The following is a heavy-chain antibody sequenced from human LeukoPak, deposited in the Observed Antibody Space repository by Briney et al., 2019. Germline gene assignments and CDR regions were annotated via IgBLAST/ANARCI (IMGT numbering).Heavy chain of an antibody. J-gene: IGHJ4*02. CDR3: AKDWSYDY. CDR1: GVTVSNNH. V-gene: IGHV3-53*01. CDR2: IYIGGST. Sequence: PGGSLRLSCAASGVTVSNNHMSWVRQAPGKRLEWVSFIYIGGSTYYADSVKGRFTISRDNSKNTLYLQMNSLRAEDTAVYYCAKDWSYDYWGQGTLVTVSS.